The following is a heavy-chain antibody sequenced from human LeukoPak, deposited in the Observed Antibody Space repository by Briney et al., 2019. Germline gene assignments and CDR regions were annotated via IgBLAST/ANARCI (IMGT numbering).Heavy chain of an antibody. V-gene: IGHV3-21*01. CDR1: GFTFSRFS. CDR3: AREFNTIGNFDY. J-gene: IGHJ4*02. Sequence: GGSLRLSCAVSGFTFSRFSFRWVRQAPGKGLEWVASIYVTGNYINYADSVKGRVTISRDNAKNSVYLQMNSLRAEDTAVYYCAREFNTIGNFDYWGQGTLVTVSS. CDR2: IYVTGNYI. D-gene: IGHD1-14*01.